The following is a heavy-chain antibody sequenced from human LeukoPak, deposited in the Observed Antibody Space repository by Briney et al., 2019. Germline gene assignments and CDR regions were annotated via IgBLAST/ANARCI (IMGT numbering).Heavy chain of an antibody. CDR3: AQNLGYSGYDFGY. D-gene: IGHD5-12*01. Sequence: ASVKVSCKASGGTFSSYAISWVRQAPGQGLEWMGGIIPIFGTANYAQKFQGRVTITADESTSTAYMELSSLRSEDTAVYYCAQNLGYSGYDFGYWGQGTLVTVSS. CDR2: IIPIFGTA. CDR1: GGTFSSYA. V-gene: IGHV1-69*13. J-gene: IGHJ4*02.